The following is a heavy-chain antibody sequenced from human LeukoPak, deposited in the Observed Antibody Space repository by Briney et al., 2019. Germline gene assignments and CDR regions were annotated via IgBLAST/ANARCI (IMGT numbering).Heavy chain of an antibody. CDR3: ARDSSSSWYFDY. CDR1: GLAFRSYA. J-gene: IGHJ4*02. Sequence: PGGSLRPSCAASGLAFRSYAMHWVRQAPGKGLEGVAVISYDGSNKYYADSVKGRFTISRDNSKNTLYLQMNSLRAEDTAVYYYARDSSSSWYFDYWGQGTLVTVSS. V-gene: IGHV3-30*04. CDR2: ISYDGSNK. D-gene: IGHD6-13*01.